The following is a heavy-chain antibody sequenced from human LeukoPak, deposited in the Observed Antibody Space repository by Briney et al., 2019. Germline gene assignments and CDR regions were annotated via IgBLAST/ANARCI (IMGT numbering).Heavy chain of an antibody. D-gene: IGHD1-1*01. J-gene: IGHJ4*02. CDR1: GYTFTSYD. CDR3: ARDPAKLDPFDY. V-gene: IGHV1-8*03. CDR2: MNPNSGNT. Sequence: SVKVSCKASGYTFTSYDINWVRQATGQGLEGMGWMNPNSGNTGYAQKFQGRVTITTDTSTSTAYMELRSLRSDDTAVYYCARDPAKLDPFDYWGQGTLVTVSS.